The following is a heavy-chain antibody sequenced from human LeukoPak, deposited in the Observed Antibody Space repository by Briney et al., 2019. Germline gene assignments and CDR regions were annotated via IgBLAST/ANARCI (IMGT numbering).Heavy chain of an antibody. CDR2: ISDSSTLT. CDR3: ARDQWLAYYYHGMDV. V-gene: IGHV3-48*01. D-gene: IGHD6-19*01. CDR1: GFTFSSFG. Sequence: PGGSLRLSCAASGFTFSSFGMNWVRQAPGKGLEWVSYISDSSTLTDYADSVKGRFTFSRDKAENSLYLQMNSLRAEDTAIYYCARDQWLAYYYHGMDVWGQGTTVTVSS. J-gene: IGHJ6*02.